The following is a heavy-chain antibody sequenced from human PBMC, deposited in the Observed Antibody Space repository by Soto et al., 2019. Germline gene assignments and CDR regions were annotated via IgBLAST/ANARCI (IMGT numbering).Heavy chain of an antibody. CDR3: ARAPTYYYDSSGPKFDY. V-gene: IGHV4-30-4*01. J-gene: IGHJ4*02. CDR2: IYYSGST. CDR1: GGSISSGDYY. D-gene: IGHD3-22*01. Sequence: QVQLQESGPGLVKPSQTLSLTCTVSGGSISSGDYYWSWIRQPPAKGLEWIGYIYYSGSTYYNPSLKSRVTISVDTSKNQFSLKLSSVTAADTAVYYCARAPTYYYDSSGPKFDYWGQGTLVTVSS.